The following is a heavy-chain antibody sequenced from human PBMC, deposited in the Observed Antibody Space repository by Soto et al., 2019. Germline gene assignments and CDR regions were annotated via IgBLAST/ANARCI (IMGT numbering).Heavy chain of an antibody. CDR2: IIPIFGTA. V-gene: IGHV1-69*13. CDR1: GGTFSSYA. D-gene: IGHD2-2*01. J-gene: IGHJ5*02. CDR3: ARDRPIVVVPAQGFDP. Sequence: GASVKVSCKASGGTFSSYAISWVRQAPGQGLEWMGGIIPIFGTANYAQKFQGRVTITADESTSTAYMELRSLRSDDTAVYYCARDRPIVVVPAQGFDPWCQGTLVTVSS.